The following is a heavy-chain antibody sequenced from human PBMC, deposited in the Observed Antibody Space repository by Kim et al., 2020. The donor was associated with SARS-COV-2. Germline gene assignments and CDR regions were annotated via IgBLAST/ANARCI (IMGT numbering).Heavy chain of an antibody. CDR1: GGSFSGYY. CDR2: INHSGST. CDR3: ARGQEDTAMASYFDY. Sequence: SETLSLTCAVYGGSFSGYYWSWIRQPPGKGLEWIGEINHSGSTNYNPSLKSRVTISVDTSKNQFSLKLSSVTAADTAVYYCARGQEDTAMASYFDYWGQGTLVTVSS. V-gene: IGHV4-34*01. D-gene: IGHD5-18*01. J-gene: IGHJ4*02.